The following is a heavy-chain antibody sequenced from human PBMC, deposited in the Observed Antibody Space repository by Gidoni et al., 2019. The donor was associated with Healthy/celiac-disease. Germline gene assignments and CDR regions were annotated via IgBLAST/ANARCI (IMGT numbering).Heavy chain of an antibody. CDR3: ARAAVFVDIVVVPAAFDY. D-gene: IGHD2-2*03. V-gene: IGHV1-46*01. Sequence: QVQLVQSGAEVKKPGASVKVSCKASGYTFTSYYMHWVRQAPGQGLEWMGIINPSGGSTSYAQKFQGRVTMTRDTSTSTVYMELSSLRSEDTAVYYCARAAVFVDIVVVPAAFDYWGQGTLVTVSS. J-gene: IGHJ4*02. CDR1: GYTFTSYY. CDR2: INPSGGST.